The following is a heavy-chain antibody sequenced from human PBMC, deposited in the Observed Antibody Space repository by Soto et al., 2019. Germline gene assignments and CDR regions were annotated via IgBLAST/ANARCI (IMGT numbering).Heavy chain of an antibody. J-gene: IGHJ4*02. V-gene: IGHV1-69*13. Sequence: GASVKVSCKASGGTFSSYAISWVRQAPGQGLEWMGGIIPIFGTANYAQKFQGRVTITADESTSTAYMELSSLRSEDTAVYYCARDRYCSSTSCYLYFDYWGQGTLVTVSS. CDR2: IIPIFGTA. D-gene: IGHD2-2*01. CDR1: GGTFSSYA. CDR3: ARDRYCSSTSCYLYFDY.